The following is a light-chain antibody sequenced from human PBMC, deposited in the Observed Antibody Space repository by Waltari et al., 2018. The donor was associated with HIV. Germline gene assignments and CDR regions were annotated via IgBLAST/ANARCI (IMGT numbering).Light chain of an antibody. CDR1: SSNIGSNT. J-gene: IGLJ2*01. V-gene: IGLV1-44*01. CDR3: AAWDDSLNGVV. Sequence: QSVLTQPPAASGPPGQRVTISCSGSSSNIGSNTVNWYQQLPGTAPKLLIYSNNQRPSGVPDRFSGSKSGTSASLASSGLQSEDEADYYCAAWDDSLNGVVFGGGTKLTVL. CDR2: SNN.